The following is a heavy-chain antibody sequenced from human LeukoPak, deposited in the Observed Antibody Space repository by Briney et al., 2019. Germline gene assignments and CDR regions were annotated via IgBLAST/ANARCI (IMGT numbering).Heavy chain of an antibody. Sequence: GGSLRLSCAASGFTFSSSSMNWVRQAPGKGLEWVSYISSGSSTICYADSVKGRFTISRHNAKNSLYLQMNSLRAEDTAVYYCARQYCTNGVCYWDYWGQGTLVTVSS. V-gene: IGHV3-48*01. CDR2: ISSGSSTI. CDR1: GFTFSSSS. CDR3: ARQYCTNGVCYWDY. J-gene: IGHJ4*02. D-gene: IGHD2-8*01.